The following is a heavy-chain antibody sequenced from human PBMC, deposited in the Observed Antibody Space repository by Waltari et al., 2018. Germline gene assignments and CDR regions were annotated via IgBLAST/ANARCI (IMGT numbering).Heavy chain of an antibody. D-gene: IGHD2-15*01. V-gene: IGHV7-4-1*01. J-gene: IGHJ5*02. CDR3: TREVVPAATIVVNWFDP. CDR1: GYIFTSYA. CDR2: IITSTGNP. Sequence: QVQLVQSGSELKKPGASVKISCKASGYIFTSYAINWVRQAPGPGIELMGWIITSTGNPTYAQGFTGRFVFSLDTSVSTAYLEIHNLKAEDTAVYYCTREVVPAATIVVNWFDPWGQGTLVTVSS.